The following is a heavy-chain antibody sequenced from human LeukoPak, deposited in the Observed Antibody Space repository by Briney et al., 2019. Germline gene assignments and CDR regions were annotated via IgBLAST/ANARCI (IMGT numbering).Heavy chain of an antibody. CDR3: ARDSPGGSYSSAFDI. CDR1: GDSIRSYY. D-gene: IGHD1-26*01. CDR2: IFYTGNT. V-gene: IGHV4-59*12. J-gene: IGHJ3*02. Sequence: SETLSLTCTVSGDSIRSYYWSWIRQPPGKGLEWIGSIFYTGNTYYNPSLKSRVTISVDTSKNQFSLRLSSVTAADTAMYYCARDSPGGSYSSAFDIWGQGTVVTVSS.